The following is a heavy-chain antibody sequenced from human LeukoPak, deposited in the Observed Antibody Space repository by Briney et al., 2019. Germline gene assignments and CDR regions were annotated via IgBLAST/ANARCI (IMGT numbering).Heavy chain of an antibody. V-gene: IGHV3-23*01. CDR1: GFTLSSNY. CDR3: ATFGSGSRRTNSFDY. Sequence: GGSLRLSCAASGFTLSSNYMNWVRQAPGKGLEWVSAINTGGDGTFYADSVKGRFTISRDNSMNTQYLQMNSLRAEDTAVFYCATFGSGSRRTNSFDYWGQGTLVIVSS. CDR2: INTGGDGT. J-gene: IGHJ4*02. D-gene: IGHD3-10*01.